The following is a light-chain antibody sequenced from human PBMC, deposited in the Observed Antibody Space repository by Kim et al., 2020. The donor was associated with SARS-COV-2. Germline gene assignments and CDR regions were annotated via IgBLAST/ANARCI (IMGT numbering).Light chain of an antibody. V-gene: IGLV2-14*03. CDR2: DVN. CDR1: SSDVGGYNY. J-gene: IGLJ2*01. Sequence: GQSITISCGGTSSDVGGYNYVSWYQHHPGKAPKLMIYDVNKRPSGVSSRFSGSKSGNTASLTISGLQAEDGADYYCSSYTSSTTSVFGGGTKVTVL. CDR3: SSYTSSTTSV.